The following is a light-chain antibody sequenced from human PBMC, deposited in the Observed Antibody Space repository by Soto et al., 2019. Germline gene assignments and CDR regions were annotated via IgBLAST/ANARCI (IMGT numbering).Light chain of an antibody. Sequence: QLVLTQSPSASASLGASVKLTCTLSSGHSSYAIAWHQQQPEKGPRCLMELNSDGTHSKGDGVPDRFSGSSSGAERYLIISSLQSEDEGDYYCQAWGTAFYVFGTGTKLTVL. CDR2: LNSDGTH. CDR3: QAWGTAFYV. V-gene: IGLV4-69*01. J-gene: IGLJ1*01. CDR1: SGHSSYA.